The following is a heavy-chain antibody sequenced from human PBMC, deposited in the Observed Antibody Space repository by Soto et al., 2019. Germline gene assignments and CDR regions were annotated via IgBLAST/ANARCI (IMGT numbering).Heavy chain of an antibody. D-gene: IGHD3-3*01. J-gene: IGHJ4*02. Sequence: KASETLSLTCTVSGGSISTYYCNWIRQPAGKGLEWIGRIDASGSTDYNPSLKSRVSMSADTSKNQFSLRLSSVTAADTAIYYCARGGHDFWSGPFDYWGRGHLVTVSS. V-gene: IGHV4-4*07. CDR2: IDASGST. CDR1: GGSISTYY. CDR3: ARGGHDFWSGPFDY.